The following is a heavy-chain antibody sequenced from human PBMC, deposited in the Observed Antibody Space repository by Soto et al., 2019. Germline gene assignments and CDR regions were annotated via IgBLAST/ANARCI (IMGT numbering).Heavy chain of an antibody. CDR3: AVESYGGEFDY. D-gene: IGHD4-17*01. J-gene: IGHJ4*02. V-gene: IGHV1-3*05. CDR1: GYTFTSYA. Sequence: QVQLVQSGAEEKKPGASVKVSCKASGYTFTSYAMHWVRQAPGQRLEWMGWINAGTGNTKYSQKFQGRVTITRDTSASAAYMELSSLRSEDTAVYYCAVESYGGEFDYWGQGTRVTGSS. CDR2: INAGTGNT.